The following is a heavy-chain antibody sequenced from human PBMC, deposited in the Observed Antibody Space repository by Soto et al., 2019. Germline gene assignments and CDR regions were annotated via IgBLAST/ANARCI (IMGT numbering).Heavy chain of an antibody. CDR2: ISGSGGST. CDR1: GFTFSSYA. CDR3: AKEEGYSSSWTNLGIDY. V-gene: IGHV3-23*01. J-gene: IGHJ4*02. Sequence: PGGSLRLSCAASGFTFSSYAMSWVRQAPGKGLEWVSAISGSGGSTYYADSVKGRFTISRDNSKNTLYLQMNSLRAEDTAVYYCAKEEGYSSSWTNLGIDYWGQGTLVTVSS. D-gene: IGHD6-13*01.